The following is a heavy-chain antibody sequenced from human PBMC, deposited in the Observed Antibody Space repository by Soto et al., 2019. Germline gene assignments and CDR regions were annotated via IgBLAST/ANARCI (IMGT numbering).Heavy chain of an antibody. D-gene: IGHD3-3*01. CDR2: IIPIFGTA. V-gene: IGHV1-69*06. CDR1: GGTFSSYA. CDR3: GRDFGNQTRYYSVMDV. J-gene: IGHJ6*02. Sequence: SVKVSCKASGGTFSSYAISWVRQAPGQGREWMGGIIPIFGTANYAQKFEGRVTITADKSTSTAYMELSSLRSEDTGVYCCGRDFGNQTRYYSVMDVGAQGPTVT.